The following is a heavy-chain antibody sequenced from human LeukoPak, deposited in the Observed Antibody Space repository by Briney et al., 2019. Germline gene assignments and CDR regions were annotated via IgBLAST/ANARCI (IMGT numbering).Heavy chain of an antibody. CDR2: IYYSGST. CDR3: ARDDYVWGSYRPESWFDP. CDR1: GGSISSGDYY. V-gene: IGHV4-30-4*01. Sequence: SETLSLTCTVSGGSISSGDYYWRWIRQPPGKGLEWIGYIYYSGSTYYNPSLKSRVTISVDTSKNQFSLKLSSVTAADTAVYYCARDDYVWGSYRPESWFDPWGQGTLVTVSS. J-gene: IGHJ5*02. D-gene: IGHD3-16*02.